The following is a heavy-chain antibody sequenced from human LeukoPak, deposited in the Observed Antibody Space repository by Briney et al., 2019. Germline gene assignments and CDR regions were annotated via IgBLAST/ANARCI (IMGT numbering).Heavy chain of an antibody. CDR1: GFTSDDYA. D-gene: IGHD3-10*01. V-gene: IGHV3-9*02. Sequence: GGSLRLSCAASGFTSDDYAMHWVRQAPGKGLEWVSGISWNSGSIGYADSVKGRFTISRDNAKNSLYLQMNSLRAEDTAVYYCASSGVLESNYYYYMDVWGKGTTVTVSS. J-gene: IGHJ6*03. CDR3: ASSGVLESNYYYYMDV. CDR2: ISWNSGSI.